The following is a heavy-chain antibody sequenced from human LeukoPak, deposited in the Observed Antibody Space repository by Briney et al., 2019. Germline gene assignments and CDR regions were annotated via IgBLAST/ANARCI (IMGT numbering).Heavy chain of an antibody. CDR2: MNANSGNT. CDR3: ARGASRSFDS. D-gene: IGHD3-3*01. V-gene: IGHV1-8*02. Sequence: ASVKVSCKASGYTLTSNYIHWVRQAPGQGLEWMGWMNANSGNTGYAQKFQGRVTMTRDTSISTAYMEVSSLRSEDTAVYYCARGASRSFDSWGQGTLVSVSS. J-gene: IGHJ4*02. CDR1: GYTLTSNY.